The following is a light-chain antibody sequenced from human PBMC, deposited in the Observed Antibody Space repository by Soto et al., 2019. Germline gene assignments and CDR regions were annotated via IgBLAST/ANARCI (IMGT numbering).Light chain of an antibody. J-gene: IGKJ4*01. CDR2: NAS. CDR3: QQYNSYIT. CDR1: QSISTW. Sequence: DIHMTQSPSTLSASVGDRVTPTCRASQSISTWLAWYQQKPGKVPNLLISNASSLESGVPSRFSGSGSGTEFTLTISGLQPDDFATYYCQQYNSYITFGGGTKVEIK. V-gene: IGKV1-5*01.